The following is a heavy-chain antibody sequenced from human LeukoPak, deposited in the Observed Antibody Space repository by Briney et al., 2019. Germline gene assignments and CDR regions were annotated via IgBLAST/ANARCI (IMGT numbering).Heavy chain of an antibody. D-gene: IGHD4-17*01. V-gene: IGHV3-43D*03. CDR3: AKDGHQGGDYSYYYYYMDV. Sequence: GGSLRLSCAASGFTFDDYAMHWVRQAPGKGLEWVSLISWDGGSTYYADSVKGRFTISRDNSKNSLYLQMNSLRAEDTALYYCAKDGHQGGDYSYYYYYMDVWGKGTTVTVSS. J-gene: IGHJ6*03. CDR1: GFTFDDYA. CDR2: ISWDGGST.